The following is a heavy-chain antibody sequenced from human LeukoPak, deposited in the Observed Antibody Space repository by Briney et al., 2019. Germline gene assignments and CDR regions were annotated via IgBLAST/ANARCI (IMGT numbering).Heavy chain of an antibody. CDR3: ARSPGEILTGYYQYFDY. D-gene: IGHD3-9*01. CDR2: IYYSGST. V-gene: IGHV4-59*01. CDR1: GGSISSYY. J-gene: IGHJ4*02. Sequence: PSETLSLTCTVSGGSISSYYWSWIRQPPGKGLEWIGYIYYSGSTNYNPSLKSRVTISVDTSKNQFSLKLSSVTAADTAVYYCARSPGEILTGYYQYFDYWSQGTLVTVSS.